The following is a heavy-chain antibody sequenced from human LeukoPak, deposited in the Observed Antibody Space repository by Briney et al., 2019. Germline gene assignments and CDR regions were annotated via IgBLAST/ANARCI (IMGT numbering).Heavy chain of an antibody. Sequence: PGGSLRLSCAASGFTFSSYGMSWVRQAPGKGLEWVSAISPSGRNTYYADSVKGRFTISRDNSKNTLYLQMNSLRAEDTAVYYCARDGEASYYYYMDVWGKGTTVTVSS. V-gene: IGHV3-23*01. J-gene: IGHJ6*03. CDR3: ARDGEASYYYYMDV. CDR2: ISPSGRNT. CDR1: GFTFSSYG.